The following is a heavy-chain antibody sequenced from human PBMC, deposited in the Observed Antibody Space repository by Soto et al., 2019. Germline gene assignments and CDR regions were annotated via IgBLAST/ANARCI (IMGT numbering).Heavy chain of an antibody. CDR3: ARHAYHWNDGLNY. Sequence: PSETLSLTCTVSGASIGTNNYYWGWVRQPPGKGLEWIGSIYYSGSTYYNPSLKSRVIISVDTSKNQFSLKLSSVTAADTAVYYCARHAYHWNDGLNYWGQGTLVTVSS. D-gene: IGHD1-1*01. CDR2: IYYSGST. V-gene: IGHV4-39*01. J-gene: IGHJ4*02. CDR1: GASIGTNNYY.